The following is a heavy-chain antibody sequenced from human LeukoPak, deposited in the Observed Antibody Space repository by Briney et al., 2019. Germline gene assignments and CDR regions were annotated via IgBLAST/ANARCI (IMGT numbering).Heavy chain of an antibody. Sequence: SETLSLTCAVYGGSFSGYYWSWIRQPPGKGLEWTGEINHSGSTNYNPSLKSRVTISVDTSKNQFSLKLSSVTAADTAVYYCARGKAYYYDSSGPFDYWGQGTLVTVSS. V-gene: IGHV4-34*01. CDR3: ARGKAYYYDSSGPFDY. CDR1: GGSFSGYY. D-gene: IGHD3-22*01. J-gene: IGHJ4*02. CDR2: INHSGST.